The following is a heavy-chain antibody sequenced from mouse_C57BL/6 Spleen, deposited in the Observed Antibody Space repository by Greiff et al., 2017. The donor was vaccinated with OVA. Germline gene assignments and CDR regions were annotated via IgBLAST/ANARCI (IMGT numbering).Heavy chain of an antibody. CDR1: GFTFSSYA. D-gene: IGHD3-1*01. CDR3: ARDQLGKLVDY. Sequence: DVKLVESGGGLVKPGGSLKLSCAASGFTFSSYAMSRVRQTPEKRLEWVATISDGGSYTYYPDNVKGRFTISRDNAKNNLYLQMSHLKSEDTALYYCARDQLGKLVDYWGQGTSVTVSS. J-gene: IGHJ4*01. V-gene: IGHV5-4*01. CDR2: ISDGGSYT.